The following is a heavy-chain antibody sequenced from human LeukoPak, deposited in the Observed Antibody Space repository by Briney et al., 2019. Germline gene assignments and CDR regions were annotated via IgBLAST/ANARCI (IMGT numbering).Heavy chain of an antibody. CDR2: LYSGSDT. CDR1: GFSVSLNY. V-gene: IGHV3-53*01. D-gene: IGHD3-3*02. Sequence: VGSLTLSCAASGFSVSLNYMNWVRQASGKGLEWVSILYSGSDTYYADSVKGRFTISRDSSKNMLFLHMNSLRAEDTAVYYCARVGDHFHWYLDLWGRGTLVTVSS. CDR3: ARVGDHFHWYLDL. J-gene: IGHJ2*01.